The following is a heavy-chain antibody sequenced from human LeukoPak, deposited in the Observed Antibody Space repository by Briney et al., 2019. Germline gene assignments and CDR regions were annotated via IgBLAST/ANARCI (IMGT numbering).Heavy chain of an antibody. CDR1: GFTFDDYT. V-gene: IGHV3-43*01. CDR3: ARWSMATNGYYFDY. D-gene: IGHD5-24*01. J-gene: IGHJ4*02. Sequence: GGSLRLSCAASGFTFDDYTMHWVRQAPGKGLEWVSLISWDGGSTYYADSVKGRFTISRDNAKNSLYLQMDSLRAEDTAVYYCARWSMATNGYYFDYWGQGTLVTVSS. CDR2: ISWDGGST.